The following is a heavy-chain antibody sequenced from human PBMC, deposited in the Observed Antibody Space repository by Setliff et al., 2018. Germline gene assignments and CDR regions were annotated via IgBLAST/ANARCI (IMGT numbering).Heavy chain of an antibody. Sequence: KPSETLSLTCTVSGGSVSSASHYWGWIRQAPGKGMEWIGSVYYSGYTYYKPSLQSRVTMSVDTSKNQFSLKLTSVTAADTAVYYCARDVFDFRTGQAGPWGQGTLVTVSS. CDR1: GGSVSSASHY. D-gene: IGHD3-3*01. V-gene: IGHV4-39*07. J-gene: IGHJ5*02. CDR3: ARDVFDFRTGQAGP. CDR2: VYYSGYT.